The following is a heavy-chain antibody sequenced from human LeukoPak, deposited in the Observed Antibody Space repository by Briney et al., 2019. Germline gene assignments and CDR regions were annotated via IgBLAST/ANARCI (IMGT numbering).Heavy chain of an antibody. CDR3: ARGLGYWVKDAFDI. D-gene: IGHD1-26*01. Sequence: PGGSLRLSCEASGFTFNIYSMNWVRQAPGKGLEWVSSISSSGDYIYYADSMKGRFTISEDNAKKSLYLQMNSMRAEDTAVYYCARGLGYWVKDAFDIWGQGTMVTVSS. CDR1: GFTFNIYS. V-gene: IGHV3-21*01. J-gene: IGHJ3*02. CDR2: ISSSGDYI.